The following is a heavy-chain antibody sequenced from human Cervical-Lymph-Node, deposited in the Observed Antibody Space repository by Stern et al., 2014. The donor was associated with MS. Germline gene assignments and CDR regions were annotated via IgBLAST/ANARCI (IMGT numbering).Heavy chain of an antibody. CDR1: GYSFTSHY. J-gene: IGHJ4*02. CDR2: INPSGDSA. V-gene: IGHV1-46*01. D-gene: IGHD3/OR15-3a*01. Sequence: VQLVESGAEVKKPGASVKVSCKASGYSFTSHYMHWVRQAPGQGLEWVGIINPSGDSASYAQKLQGRVTMTRDTSTSTVYMELSSLRSEDTAVYYCASGTGSKRPTGNYWGQGTLVTVYS. CDR3: ASGTGSKRPTGNY.